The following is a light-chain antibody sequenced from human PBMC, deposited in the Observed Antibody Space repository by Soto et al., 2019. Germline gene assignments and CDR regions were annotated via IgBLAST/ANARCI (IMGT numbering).Light chain of an antibody. Sequence: EIVMTQSPATLSVSPGERATLSCRASQSVFSSLAWYQQRPGQAPRLLIYGSATRATGIPARFSGSGSGTEFTLTISSLQSEGSAVYYCQQYHSWPAFGQGTKVDIK. J-gene: IGKJ1*01. CDR2: GSA. V-gene: IGKV3-15*01. CDR3: QQYHSWPA. CDR1: QSVFSS.